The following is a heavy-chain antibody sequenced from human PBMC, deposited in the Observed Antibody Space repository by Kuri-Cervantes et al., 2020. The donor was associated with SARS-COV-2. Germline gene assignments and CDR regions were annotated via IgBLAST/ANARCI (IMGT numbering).Heavy chain of an antibody. CDR2: IYYSGST. V-gene: IGHV4-59*12. CDR1: GGSISSYY. Sequence: ESLKISCTVSGGSISSYYWSWIRQPPGKGLEWIGYIYYSGSTNYNPSLKSRVTISVDTSKNQFSLKLSSVTAADTAVYYCARGRRIYDYIWGSYRDAFDIWGQGTMVTVSS. D-gene: IGHD3-16*02. CDR3: ARGRRIYDYIWGSYRDAFDI. J-gene: IGHJ3*02.